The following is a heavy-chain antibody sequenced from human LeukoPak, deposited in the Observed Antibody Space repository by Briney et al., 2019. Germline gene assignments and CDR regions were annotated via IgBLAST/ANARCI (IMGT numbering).Heavy chain of an antibody. V-gene: IGHV1-69*13. J-gene: IGHJ5*02. CDR2: IIPIFGTA. Sequence: SVKVSCKASGGTFSSYAISWVRQAPGQGLEWMGGIIPIFGTANYAQKFQGRVTITADESTSTAYMELSSLRSEDTAVYYCARAMVYDRVEIGNWFDPWGQGTLVTVPS. D-gene: IGHD2-8*01. CDR3: ARAMVYDRVEIGNWFDP. CDR1: GGTFSSYA.